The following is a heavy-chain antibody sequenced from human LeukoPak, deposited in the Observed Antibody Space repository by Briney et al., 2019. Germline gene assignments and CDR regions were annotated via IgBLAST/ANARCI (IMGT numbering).Heavy chain of an antibody. J-gene: IGHJ5*02. CDR1: GGSISSGGYY. V-gene: IGHV4-31*03. CDR2: IYYSGST. CDR3: AHSQATRYWFDP. D-gene: IGHD1-26*01. Sequence: SETLSLTCTVSGGSISSGGYYWSWIRQHPGRGLEWIGYIYYSGSTYYNPSLKSRVTISVDTSKNQFSLKLSSVTAADTAVYYCAHSQATRYWFDPWGREPWSPSP.